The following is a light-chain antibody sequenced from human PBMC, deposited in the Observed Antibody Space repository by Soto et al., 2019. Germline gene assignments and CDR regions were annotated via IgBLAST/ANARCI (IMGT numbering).Light chain of an antibody. V-gene: IGLV2-23*01. Sequence: QSVLTQPASVSGSPGQSITISCTATSSDAGGYKFVSWYQQHPGKAPKVMIYEDSKRPSGVSYRFSGSKSGNTASLTISGLQAEDEADYHCCLYASGSTYWVFGGGTKLTVL. CDR1: SSDAGGYKF. CDR2: EDS. J-gene: IGLJ3*02. CDR3: CLYASGSTYWV.